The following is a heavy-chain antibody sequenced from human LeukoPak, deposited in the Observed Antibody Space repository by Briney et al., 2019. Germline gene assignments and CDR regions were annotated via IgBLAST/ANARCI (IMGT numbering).Heavy chain of an antibody. CDR1: GYTFSNYG. D-gene: IGHD6-19*01. V-gene: IGHV3-30*18. J-gene: IGHJ6*02. CDR2: ISYDGSKK. CDR3: AKDRREGSCSGCYWVPGAGMDV. Sequence: PGGSLRLSCAASGYTFSNYGMHWVRQAPGKGLEWVALISYDGSKKYHADSVKGRFTISRDNSKNTLYLQMNSLRAEDTAVYYCAKDRREGSCSGCYWVPGAGMDVWGQGTTVTVSS.